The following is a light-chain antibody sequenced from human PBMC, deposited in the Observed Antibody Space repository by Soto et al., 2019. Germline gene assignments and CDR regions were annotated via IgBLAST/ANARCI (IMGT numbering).Light chain of an antibody. CDR2: DNQ. V-gene: IGLV1-51*01. CDR1: SSSVGKNF. Sequence: QSVMTQPPSVSAAPGQKVSISCSGSSSSVGKNFVSWYQHVPGKAPKLLIYDNQKRPSGIPDRFSASKSGTLATLDITGLQTGHEADYYCGTWDSSLTIGVIFGGGTKLTVL. CDR3: GTWDSSLTIGVI. J-gene: IGLJ2*01.